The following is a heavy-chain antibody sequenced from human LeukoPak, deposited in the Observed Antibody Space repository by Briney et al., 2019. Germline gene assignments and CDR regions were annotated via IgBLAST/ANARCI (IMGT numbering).Heavy chain of an antibody. V-gene: IGHV1-46*01. CDR2: INHSGVST. CDR1: GYTFTSYY. CDR3: AAVVPIAVAGRTDY. D-gene: IGHD6-13*01. J-gene: IGHJ4*02. Sequence: ASVKLSCKASGYTFTSYYMHWVRQAPGQGLEWMGIINHSGVSTSYSQKFQGRVTMTRHTSTTTVYMELSSLRSEDTAVYYCAAVVPIAVAGRTDYWGQGTLVTVSS.